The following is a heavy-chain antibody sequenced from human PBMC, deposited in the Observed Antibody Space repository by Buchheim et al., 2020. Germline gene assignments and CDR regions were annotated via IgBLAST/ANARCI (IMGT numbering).Heavy chain of an antibody. CDR2: LRPDTGSP. Sequence: QVQLVQSGAEVKKPGASVKVSCKASGYTFAAYHIHWVRQAPGHGLEWVGCLRPDTGSPYYEQKFQGRVTLTSDTSINTMYLELSSLRSDDTAVYFCARETWYFASWGQGTL. CDR1: GYTFAAYH. J-gene: IGHJ4*02. V-gene: IGHV1-2*02. CDR3: ARETWYFAS.